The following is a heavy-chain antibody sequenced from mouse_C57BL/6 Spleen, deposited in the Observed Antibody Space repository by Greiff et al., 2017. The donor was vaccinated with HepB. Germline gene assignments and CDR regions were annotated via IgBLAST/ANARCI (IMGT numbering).Heavy chain of an antibody. Sequence: VQLQQPGAELVKPGASVKMSCKASGYTFTSYWITWVKQRPGQGLEWIGDIYPGSGSTNYNEKFKSKATLTVDTSSSTAYMQLSSLTSEDSAVYYCARTGCYGSSYSWYFDVWGTGTTVTVSS. CDR2: IYPGSGST. CDR1: GYTFTSYW. J-gene: IGHJ1*03. D-gene: IGHD1-1*01. V-gene: IGHV1-55*01. CDR3: ARTGCYGSSYSWYFDV.